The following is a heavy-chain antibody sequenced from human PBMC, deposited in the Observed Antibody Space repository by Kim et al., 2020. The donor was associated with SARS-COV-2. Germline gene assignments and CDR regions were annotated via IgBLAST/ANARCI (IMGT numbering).Heavy chain of an antibody. V-gene: IGHV4-39*01. CDR3: ARPLGTYYYGMDV. J-gene: IGHJ6*02. CDR2: IYYSGST. D-gene: IGHD3-10*01. CDR1: GGSISSSSYY. Sequence: SETLSLTCTVSGGSISSSSYYWGWIRQPPGKGLEWIGSIYYSGSTYYNPSLKSRVTISVDTSKNQFSLKLSSVTAADTAVYYCARPLGTYYYGMDVWGQGTTVTVSS.